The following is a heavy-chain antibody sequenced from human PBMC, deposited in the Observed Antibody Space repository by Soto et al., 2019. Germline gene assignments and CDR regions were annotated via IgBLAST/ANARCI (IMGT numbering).Heavy chain of an antibody. D-gene: IGHD4-4*01. CDR2: ISAYNGNT. CDR1: GYTFTSYG. CDR3: ARDPDYSNYDISGLDY. V-gene: IGHV1-18*01. J-gene: IGHJ4*02. Sequence: GASVKVSCKASGYTFTSYGISWVRQAPGQGLEWMGWISAYNGNTNYAQKLQGRVTMTTDTSTSTAHMELRSLRSDDTAVYYCARDPDYSNYDISGLDYWGQGTLVTVSS.